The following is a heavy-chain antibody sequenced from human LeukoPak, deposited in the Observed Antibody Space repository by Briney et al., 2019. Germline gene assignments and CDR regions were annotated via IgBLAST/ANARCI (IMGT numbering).Heavy chain of an antibody. CDR1: GDSVSSNSAA. D-gene: IGHD2-15*01. CDR2: TYYRSKWYN. Sequence: SQILSLTCAISGDSVSSNSAAWNWIRQSPSRGLEWLGRTYYRSKWYNDYAVSVKSRITINPDTSKNQFSLQLNSVTPEDTAVYYCARSLGYCSGGSCYPHDNFDYWGQGTLVTVSS. J-gene: IGHJ4*02. CDR3: ARSLGYCSGGSCYPHDNFDY. V-gene: IGHV6-1*01.